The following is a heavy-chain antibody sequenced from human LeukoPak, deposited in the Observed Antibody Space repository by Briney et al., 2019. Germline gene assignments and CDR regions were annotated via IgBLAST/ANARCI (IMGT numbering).Heavy chain of an antibody. CDR2: IYHSGST. CDR1: GGSLSSYY. J-gene: IGHJ2*01. CDR3: ARGSDYVDFDL. D-gene: IGHD4-17*01. V-gene: IGHV4-38-2*02. Sequence: SETLSLTCTVSGGSLSSYYWGWIRQPPGKGLEWIGSIYHSGSTYYNPSLKSRVTISVDTSKNQFSLKLSSVTAADTAVYYCARGSDYVDFDLWGRGTLVTVSS.